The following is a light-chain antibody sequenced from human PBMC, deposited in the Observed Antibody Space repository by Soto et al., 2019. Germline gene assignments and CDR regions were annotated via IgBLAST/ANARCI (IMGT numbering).Light chain of an antibody. J-gene: IGKJ4*01. V-gene: IGKV3-11*01. CDR1: QSVSTY. CDR2: DAS. Sequence: EIVLTQSPATLSLSPGERATLSCRASQSVSTYLAWYQQKPGQAPSLLIYDASNRATGIPARFSGGGSGTDLTLTISSLEPEDFAVYYCQHREDLPLTFGGGTKVEIK. CDR3: QHREDLPLT.